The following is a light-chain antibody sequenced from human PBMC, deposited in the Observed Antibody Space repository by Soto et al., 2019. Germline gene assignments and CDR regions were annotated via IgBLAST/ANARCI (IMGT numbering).Light chain of an antibody. CDR3: QQYGSSPLYT. J-gene: IGKJ2*01. CDR1: QSVSSTY. CDR2: GAS. V-gene: IGKV3-20*01. Sequence: EIVLTQSPGTLSLSPGERATLSCRASQSVSSTYVAWYQQKPGQAPRLLIYGASNRATGIPDRFSGSGSGTDFALTISTLEPEDFAVSYCQQYGSSPLYTFDQGTKLEIK.